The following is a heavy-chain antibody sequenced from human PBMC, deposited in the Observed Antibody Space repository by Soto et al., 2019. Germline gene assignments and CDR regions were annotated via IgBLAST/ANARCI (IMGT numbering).Heavy chain of an antibody. J-gene: IGHJ4*02. V-gene: IGHV3-30-3*01. CDR2: ISYDGSNK. D-gene: IGHD6-13*01. CDR1: GFTFSSYA. Sequence: QVQLVESGGGVVQPGRSLRLSCAASGFTFSSYAMHWVRQAPGKGLEWVAVISYDGSNKYYADSVKGRFTISRDNSKNTLYLQMNSLRAEDTAVYYCAIPLPIPGRFPGIAAAGQTAALDYWGQGTLVTVSS. CDR3: AIPLPIPGRFPGIAAAGQTAALDY.